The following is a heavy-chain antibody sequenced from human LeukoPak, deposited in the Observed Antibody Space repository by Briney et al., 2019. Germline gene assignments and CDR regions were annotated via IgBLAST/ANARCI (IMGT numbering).Heavy chain of an antibody. CDR3: ARVSDYDILTGYWGAFDI. CDR2: IYYSGST. J-gene: IGHJ3*02. V-gene: IGHV4-61*01. Sequence: SETLSLTCTVSGGSVSSGSYYWSWIRQPPGKGLEWIGYIYYSGSTNYNPSLKSRVTISVDTSKNQFSLKLSSVTAADTAVYYCARVSDYDILTGYWGAFDIWGQGTMVTVSS. CDR1: GGSVSSGSYY. D-gene: IGHD3-9*01.